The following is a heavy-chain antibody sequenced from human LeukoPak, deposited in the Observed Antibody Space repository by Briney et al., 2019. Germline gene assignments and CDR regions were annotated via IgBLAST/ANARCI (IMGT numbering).Heavy chain of an antibody. J-gene: IGHJ4*02. D-gene: IGHD6-13*01. CDR3: AATEGAGYSSSWYTE. V-gene: IGHV4-34*01. CDR2: INHSGST. Sequence: SETLSLTCAVYGGSFSGYCWSWIRQPPGKGLEWIGEINHSGSTNYNPSLKSRVTISVDTSKNQFSLKLSSVTAADTAVYYCAATEGAGYSSSWYTEWGQGTLVTVSS. CDR1: GGSFSGYC.